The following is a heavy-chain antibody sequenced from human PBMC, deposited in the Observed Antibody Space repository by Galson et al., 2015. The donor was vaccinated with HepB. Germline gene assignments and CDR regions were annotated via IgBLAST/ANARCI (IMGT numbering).Heavy chain of an antibody. V-gene: IGHV1-46*01. CDR3: ARDRWDYYGSGSLNYYYYYYMDV. Sequence: SVKVSCKASGYTFTSYYMHWVRQAPGQGLEWMGIINPSGGSTSYAQKFQGRVTMTRDTSTSTVYMELSSLRSEDTAVYYCARDRWDYYGSGSLNYYYYYYMDVWGKGTTVTVSS. D-gene: IGHD3-10*01. J-gene: IGHJ6*03. CDR2: INPSGGST. CDR1: GYTFTSYY.